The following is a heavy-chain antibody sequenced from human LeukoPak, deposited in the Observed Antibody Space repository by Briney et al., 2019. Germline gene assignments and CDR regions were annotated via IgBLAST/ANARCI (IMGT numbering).Heavy chain of an antibody. CDR3: SRGPLPMTYSYDY. D-gene: IGHD5-18*01. J-gene: IGHJ4*02. V-gene: IGHV3-11*04. CDR1: GFTFSDYY. Sequence: GGSLRLSCAASGFTFSDYYMSWIRQAPGKGLEWVSYISSSCSTIYYADSVKDRFTLSRDNAKNSLYLQMNSLRADDTAVYYCSRGPLPMTYSYDYWGKGTLVTVSS. CDR2: ISSSCSTI.